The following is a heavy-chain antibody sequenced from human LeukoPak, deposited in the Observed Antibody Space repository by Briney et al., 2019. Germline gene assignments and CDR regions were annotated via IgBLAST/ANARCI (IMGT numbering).Heavy chain of an antibody. Sequence: SETLSLTCTVSGGSIHGYYWSWIRQPPGKGLEWLGYIYYSGSTNYNPSLESRVTISLDTAKNQFSLKLTSVTAADTAVYYCARYNSGWSYSFDFWGQGTLVTVSS. D-gene: IGHD6-19*01. CDR2: IYYSGST. CDR3: ARYNSGWSYSFDF. V-gene: IGHV4-59*01. J-gene: IGHJ4*02. CDR1: GGSIHGYY.